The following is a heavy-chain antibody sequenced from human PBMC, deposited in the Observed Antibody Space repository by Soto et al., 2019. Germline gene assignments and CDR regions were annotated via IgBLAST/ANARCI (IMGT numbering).Heavy chain of an antibody. CDR3: ARLNYYDSSGYPFFDY. Sequence: PSETLSLTCTVSGGSISSSSYYWGWIRQPPGKGLEWIGSIYYSGSTYYNPSLKSRVTISVDTSKNQFSLKLSSVTAADTAVYYCARLNYYDSSGYPFFDYWGQGTLVTSPQ. D-gene: IGHD3-22*01. CDR2: IYYSGST. J-gene: IGHJ4*02. CDR1: GGSISSSSYY. V-gene: IGHV4-39*01.